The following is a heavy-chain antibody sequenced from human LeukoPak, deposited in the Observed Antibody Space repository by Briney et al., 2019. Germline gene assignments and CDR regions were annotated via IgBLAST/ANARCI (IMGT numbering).Heavy chain of an antibody. Sequence: ASVKVSCKASGYTFTYYYMHWERQAPGQGFEWMGWINPNDGDTNYAQKFQGRVTMTRDTSISTAHMEVSRLRSDDTAVYYCARANFLYCSSTTCLFDYWGQGTLVTVSS. CDR2: INPNDGDT. D-gene: IGHD2-2*01. J-gene: IGHJ4*02. CDR1: GYTFTYYY. V-gene: IGHV1-2*02. CDR3: ARANFLYCSSTTCLFDY.